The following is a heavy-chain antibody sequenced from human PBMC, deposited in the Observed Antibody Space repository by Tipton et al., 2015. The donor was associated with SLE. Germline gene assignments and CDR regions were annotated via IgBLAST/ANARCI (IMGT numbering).Heavy chain of an antibody. J-gene: IGHJ3*02. CDR2: ISGSGTTT. V-gene: IGHV3-23*01. CDR1: GFTFSNYA. D-gene: IGHD6-13*01. CDR3: AMYTSSWGAFDI. Sequence: GSLRLSCAASGFTFSNYAMTWVRQAPGKGLEWVSGISGSGTTTDYADSVKGRFTISRDNSKNTLYLQMNSLSAEDTAVYYCAMYTSSWGAFDIWGQGTMVTVSS.